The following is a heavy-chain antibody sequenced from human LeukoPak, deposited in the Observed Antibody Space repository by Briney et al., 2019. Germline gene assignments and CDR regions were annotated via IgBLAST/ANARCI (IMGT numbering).Heavy chain of an antibody. CDR1: GFTFNSYG. CDR3: ARSFDI. CDR2: ISSDGSYK. J-gene: IGHJ3*02. V-gene: IGHV3-30*03. Sequence: GGSLRLSCAASGFTFNSYGMHWVRQAPGKGLEWVAVISSDGSYKYYADSVKGRFTISRDNAKNSLYLQMNSLRDEDTAVYYCARSFDIWGQGTMVTVSS.